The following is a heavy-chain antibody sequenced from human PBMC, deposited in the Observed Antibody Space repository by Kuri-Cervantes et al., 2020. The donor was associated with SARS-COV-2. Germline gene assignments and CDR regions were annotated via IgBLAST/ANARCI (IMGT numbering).Heavy chain of an antibody. J-gene: IGHJ6*03. D-gene: IGHD3-10*01. Sequence: GESLKISCAASGFTFSSYSMNWVRQAPGKGLEWVSSISSSSSYIYYADSVKGRFTISRDNAKNSLYLQMNSLRAEDTALYYCARVSGYYYYMDVWGKGTTVTVSS. CDR1: GFTFSSYS. CDR3: ARVSGYYYYMDV. V-gene: IGHV3-21*04. CDR2: ISSSSSYI.